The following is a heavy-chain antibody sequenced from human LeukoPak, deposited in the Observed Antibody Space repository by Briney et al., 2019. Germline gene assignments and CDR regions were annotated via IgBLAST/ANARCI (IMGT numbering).Heavy chain of an antibody. CDR3: ASGIYSGYDFYYFDY. J-gene: IGHJ4*02. Sequence: SETLSLTCAVYGGSFSGYYWSWIRQPPGKGLEWIGEINHSGSTNYNPSLKSRVTISVDTSKNQFSLKLSSVTAADTAVYYCASGIYSGYDFYYFDYWGQGTLVTVSS. CDR1: GGSFSGYY. CDR2: INHSGST. D-gene: IGHD5-12*01. V-gene: IGHV4-34*01.